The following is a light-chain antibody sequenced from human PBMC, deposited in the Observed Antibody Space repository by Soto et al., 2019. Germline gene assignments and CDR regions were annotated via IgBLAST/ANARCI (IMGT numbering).Light chain of an antibody. J-gene: IGKJ2*01. Sequence: EIVMTQSPATLSVSPGERATLSCRASQSVSSNLAWYQQKPGQAPRLLIYGASTRATGIPSRFSGSGSGKEFSLTISSPQSEDLGVYYCHQYNNWPPITFGQGTKLEIK. CDR3: HQYNNWPPIT. CDR1: QSVSSN. V-gene: IGKV3-15*01. CDR2: GAS.